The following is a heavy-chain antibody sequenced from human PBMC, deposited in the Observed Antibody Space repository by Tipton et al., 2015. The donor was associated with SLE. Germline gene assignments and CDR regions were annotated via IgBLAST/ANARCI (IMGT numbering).Heavy chain of an antibody. D-gene: IGHD1-26*01. V-gene: IGHV4-61*09. J-gene: IGHJ3*02. Sequence: TLSLTCTVSGGSISSGSYYWSWIRQPAGKGLEWIGHIYTSGSINYNPPLKSRVTISVDTSKNQFSLKLSSVTATDTAVYYCARDGMGATGEDAFDIWGQGTMVTVSS. CDR1: GGSISSGSYY. CDR2: IYTSGSI. CDR3: ARDGMGATGEDAFDI.